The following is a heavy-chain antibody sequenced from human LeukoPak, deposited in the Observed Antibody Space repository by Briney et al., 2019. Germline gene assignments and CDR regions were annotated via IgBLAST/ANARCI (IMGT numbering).Heavy chain of an antibody. CDR3: ARGGFRAYYCDS. D-gene: IGHD3-10*01. CDR2: INSDGSTT. V-gene: IGHV3-74*01. Sequence: GGSLRLSCAASGFTFSSYWMHWVRQAPGKGLVWVSRINSDGSTTNYADSVKGRFTISRDNAKNTLYLQMNSLRAEDTAVYYCARGGFRAYYCDSWGQGTLITVSS. CDR1: GFTFSSYW. J-gene: IGHJ4*02.